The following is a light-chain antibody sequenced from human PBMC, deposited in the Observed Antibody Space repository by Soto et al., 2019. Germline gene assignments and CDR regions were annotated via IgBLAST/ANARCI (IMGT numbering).Light chain of an antibody. V-gene: IGLV4-69*01. Sequence: QPVLTQSPSASASLGASVKLTCTLSSGHSSYAIAWHQQQPEKGPRYLMKLNSDGSHSKGDGIPDRFSGSSSGAERYLTISSLQSEDEADYYCQTWGCGILFGGGTKLTVL. CDR1: SGHSSYA. CDR3: QTWGCGIL. CDR2: LNSDGSH. J-gene: IGLJ2*01.